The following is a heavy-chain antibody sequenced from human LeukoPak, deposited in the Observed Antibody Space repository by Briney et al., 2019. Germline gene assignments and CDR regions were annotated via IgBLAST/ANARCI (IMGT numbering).Heavy chain of an antibody. CDR3: AGTVAGRYYGMDV. V-gene: IGHV4-59*01. Sequence: KSSETLSLTCTVSGGSISSYYWSWIRQPPGKGLEWIGYIYYSGSTNYNPSLKSRVTISVDTSKNQFSLKLSSVTAADTAVYYCAGTVAGRYYGMDVWGQGTTVTVSS. D-gene: IGHD6-19*01. J-gene: IGHJ6*02. CDR2: IYYSGST. CDR1: GGSISSYY.